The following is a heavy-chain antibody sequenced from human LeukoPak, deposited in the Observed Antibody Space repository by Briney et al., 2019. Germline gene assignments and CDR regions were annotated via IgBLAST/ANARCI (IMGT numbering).Heavy chain of an antibody. CDR3: ARARGVVVPAARAGFWFDP. V-gene: IGHV4-59*01. CDR2: IYSSGST. Sequence: SETLSLTCVVSGDSISSYYWSWIRQPPGKGLEWIGYIYSSGSTKYKPSLKSRVTISVDMSKNQFSLRLSSVTAADTAVYYCARARGVVVPAARAGFWFDPWGQGTLVTVSS. J-gene: IGHJ5*02. CDR1: GDSISSYY. D-gene: IGHD2-2*01.